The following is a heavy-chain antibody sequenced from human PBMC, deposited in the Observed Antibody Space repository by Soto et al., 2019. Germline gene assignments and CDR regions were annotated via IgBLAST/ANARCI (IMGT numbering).Heavy chain of an antibody. D-gene: IGHD3-10*01. CDR2: ISYDGSNK. Sequence: QVQLVESGGGVVQPGRSLRLSCAASGFTFSSYGMHWVRQAPGKGLEWVAVISYDGSNKYYADSVKGRFTISRDNSKNTLYLQMNSLGAEDTAVYYCAKAISGVECTHYYGMDVWGQGTTVTVSS. CDR1: GFTFSSYG. V-gene: IGHV3-30*18. CDR3: AKAISGVECTHYYGMDV. J-gene: IGHJ6*02.